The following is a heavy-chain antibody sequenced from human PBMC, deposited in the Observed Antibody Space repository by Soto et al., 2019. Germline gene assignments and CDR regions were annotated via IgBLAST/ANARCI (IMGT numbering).Heavy chain of an antibody. D-gene: IGHD1-26*01. CDR1: GFTFSDYY. CDR2: VSSSATTI. Sequence: QVQLVESGGGLVRPGGSLRLSCVASGFTFSDYYMSWIRQAPGKGLEWISYVSSSATTIYYADSVKGRFTISRDNAMNSLYLQMNSLRAEDTAVYYCARVGYSEMSGTSPLYFPYWGQGTLVTVSS. CDR3: ARVGYSEMSGTSPLYFPY. J-gene: IGHJ1*01. V-gene: IGHV3-11*01.